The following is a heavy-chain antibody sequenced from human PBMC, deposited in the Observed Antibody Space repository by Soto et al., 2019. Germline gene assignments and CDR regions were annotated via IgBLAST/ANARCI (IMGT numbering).Heavy chain of an antibody. V-gene: IGHV1-69*01. Sequence: QVQLVQSGAEVKKPGSSVKVSCKASGGTFSSYAISWVRQAPGQGLEWMGGIIPIFGTANYAQKFQGRVTITAEESTGTAYIELSSLRSEDTAVYYCASGIIVVVPADSYYYYGMDVWGQGTTVTVS. CDR3: ASGIIVVVPADSYYYYGMDV. CDR2: IIPIFGTA. J-gene: IGHJ6*02. D-gene: IGHD2-2*01. CDR1: GGTFSSYA.